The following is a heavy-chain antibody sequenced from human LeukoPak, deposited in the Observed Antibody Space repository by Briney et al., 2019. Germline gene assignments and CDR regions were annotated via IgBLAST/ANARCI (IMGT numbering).Heavy chain of an antibody. CDR2: IYYSGNT. CDR3: AADSSGYYYGPY. CDR1: GDSISSTSYY. J-gene: IGHJ4*02. D-gene: IGHD3-22*01. Sequence: SETLSLTCTVSGDSISSTSYYWGWIRQPPGKGLEWIGSIYYSGNTYYSPSLKSRVTISVDTSKNQFSLKLSSVTAADTAVYHCAADSSGYYYGPYWGQGTLVTVSS. V-gene: IGHV4-39*01.